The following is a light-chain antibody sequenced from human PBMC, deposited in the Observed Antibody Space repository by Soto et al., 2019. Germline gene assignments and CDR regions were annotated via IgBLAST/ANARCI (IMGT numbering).Light chain of an antibody. J-gene: IGLJ1*01. CDR2: DVS. Sequence: QSVLTQPASVSGSPGQSIAISCTGTSSDVGGYNYVSWYQLHPDKAPKLIIYDVSNRPSGVSNRFSGSKSGNTASLTISGLQPEDEADYYCSSYTSSIPRVFGTGTKVTAL. V-gene: IGLV2-14*01. CDR3: SSYTSSIPRV. CDR1: SSDVGGYNY.